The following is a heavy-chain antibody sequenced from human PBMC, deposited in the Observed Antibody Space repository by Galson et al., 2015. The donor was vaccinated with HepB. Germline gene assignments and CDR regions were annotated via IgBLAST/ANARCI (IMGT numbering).Heavy chain of an antibody. CDR3: ARTSFIGGEQQLVHDFDY. Sequence: PALVKPTQTLTLTCTFSGFSLSTSGMCVSWIRQPPGKALEWLARIDWDDDKYYSTSLKTRLTISKDTSKNQVVLTMTNMDPVDTATYYCARTSFIGGEQQLVHDFDYWGQGTLVTVSS. D-gene: IGHD6-13*01. J-gene: IGHJ4*02. CDR1: GFSLSTSGMC. V-gene: IGHV2-70*11. CDR2: IDWDDDK.